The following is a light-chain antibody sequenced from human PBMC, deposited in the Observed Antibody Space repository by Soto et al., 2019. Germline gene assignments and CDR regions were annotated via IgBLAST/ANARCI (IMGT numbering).Light chain of an antibody. Sequence: DVVLTQSPLSLPVTLGQPASISCRSSQSLVYSDGNTYLYWFHQRPGQSPRRLIYKVFNRDSGVTDRFSGSGSGTDFTLEISRVEAEDVGVYYCMEGSHWWTFGQGTRVEIK. CDR1: QSLVYSDGNTY. V-gene: IGKV2-30*01. CDR3: MEGSHWWT. CDR2: KVF. J-gene: IGKJ1*01.